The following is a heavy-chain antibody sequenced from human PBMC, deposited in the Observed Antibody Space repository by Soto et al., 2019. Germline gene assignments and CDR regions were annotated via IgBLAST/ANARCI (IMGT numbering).Heavy chain of an antibody. CDR2: ISANNGNT. D-gene: IGHD2-15*01. CDR3: ARAYSPGLFDP. CDR1: GYTFTSYG. Sequence: QVQLVQSGAEVKKPGASVKVSCKASGYTFTSYGISWVRQAPGQGLEWMGWISANNGNTKYAQNFQGRVTMTTDTSTRTAYMELRRLRSDDTAVYYCARAYSPGLFDPWGQGTLVTVSS. J-gene: IGHJ5*02. V-gene: IGHV1-18*01.